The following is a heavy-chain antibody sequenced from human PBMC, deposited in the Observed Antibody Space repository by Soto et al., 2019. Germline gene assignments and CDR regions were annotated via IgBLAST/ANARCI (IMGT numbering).Heavy chain of an antibody. CDR3: TRDRSAAANDYYYYYGMDV. D-gene: IGHD6-13*01. CDR1: GFTFSNAW. J-gene: IGHJ6*02. Sequence: GSLRLSCAAPGFTFSNAWMSWVRQAPGKGLEWVGRIKSKTDGGTTDYAAPVKGRFTISRDDSKSIAYLQMNSLKTEDTAVYYCTRDRSAAANDYYYYYGMDVWGQGTTVTVSS. V-gene: IGHV3-15*01. CDR2: IKSKTDGGTT.